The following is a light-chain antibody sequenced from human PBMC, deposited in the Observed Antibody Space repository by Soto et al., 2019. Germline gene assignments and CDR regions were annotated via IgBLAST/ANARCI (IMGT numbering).Light chain of an antibody. V-gene: IGKV3-15*01. Sequence: EIGMSQSPVTLSVSQGERATLSCRASESVGSNLAWYQQKPGQPPRLLIYDASMRETGVPPRFSGSGSGTEFTLTISNLQSEDFATYYCQQSYSTPITFGQGTRPEIK. CDR3: QQSYSTPIT. CDR1: ESVGSN. J-gene: IGKJ5*01. CDR2: DAS.